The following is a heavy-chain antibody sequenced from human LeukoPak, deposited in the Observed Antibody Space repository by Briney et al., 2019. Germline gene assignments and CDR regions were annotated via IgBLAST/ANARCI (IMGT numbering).Heavy chain of an antibody. Sequence: PSETLSLTCTVSGGSISSYYWSWIRQPPGKGLEWIGYIYYSGSTNYNPSLKSRVTISVDTSKNQFSLKLSSVTAADTAVYYCARELGYCSSTSCYVIGFDYWGQGTLVTVSS. J-gene: IGHJ4*02. D-gene: IGHD2-2*01. CDR2: IYYSGST. CDR3: ARELGYCSSTSCYVIGFDY. V-gene: IGHV4-59*12. CDR1: GGSISSYY.